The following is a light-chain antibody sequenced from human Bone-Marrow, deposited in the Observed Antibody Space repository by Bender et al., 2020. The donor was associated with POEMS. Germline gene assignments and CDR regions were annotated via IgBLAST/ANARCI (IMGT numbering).Light chain of an antibody. J-gene: IGLJ2*01. CDR1: DSNFGGNN. V-gene: IGLV1-44*01. Sequence: QSVLTQPPSASGTPGQRVTISCSGTDSNFGGNNVNWYQHLPGTAPRLVVYSNYHRPSGISHRFSGSKSGNTASLTISGLQAEDEADYYYSSYTIRETVVFGGGTKLTVL. CDR2: SNY. CDR3: SSYTIRETVV.